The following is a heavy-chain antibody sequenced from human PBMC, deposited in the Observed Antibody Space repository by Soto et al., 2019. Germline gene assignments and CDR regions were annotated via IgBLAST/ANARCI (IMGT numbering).Heavy chain of an antibody. D-gene: IGHD3-3*01. CDR2: IKQDGSEK. J-gene: IGHJ6*02. CDR1: GFTFSSYW. Sequence: GSLRLSCAASGFTFSSYWMSWVRQAAGKGLEWVANIKQDGSEKYYVDSVKGRFTISRDNAKNSLYLQMNSLRAEDTAVYYCARVHFGVALFDYYGMDVWGQGTTVTVSS. V-gene: IGHV3-7*01. CDR3: ARVHFGVALFDYYGMDV.